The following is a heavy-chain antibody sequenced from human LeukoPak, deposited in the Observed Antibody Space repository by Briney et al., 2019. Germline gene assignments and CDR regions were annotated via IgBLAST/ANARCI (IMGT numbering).Heavy chain of an antibody. CDR3: AIEAIVGAPRGDY. CDR2: INHSGRT. CDR1: GFTFSSYA. J-gene: IGHJ4*02. Sequence: GSLRLSCAASGFTFSSYAMSWIRQPPGKGLEWIGEINHSGRTHYNPSLKSRVTISIDTSKNQFSLKLSSVTAADTAVYYCAIEAIVGAPRGDYWGQGTLVTASS. V-gene: IGHV4-34*01. D-gene: IGHD1-26*01.